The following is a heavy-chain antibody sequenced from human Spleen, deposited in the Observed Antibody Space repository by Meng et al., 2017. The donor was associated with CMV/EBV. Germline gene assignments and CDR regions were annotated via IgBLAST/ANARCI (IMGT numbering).Heavy chain of an antibody. CDR2: IYYSGST. J-gene: IGHJ4*02. CDR3: ARVSSSQTDFDY. Sequence: SETLSLTCTVSGGSISSYYWSWIRQPPGKGLEWIGYIYYSGSTNYNPSLKSRVTISVDTSKNQFSLKLNSVTAADTAVYYCARVSSSQTDFDYWGQGTLVTVSS. CDR1: GGSISSYY. D-gene: IGHD6-6*01. V-gene: IGHV4-59*12.